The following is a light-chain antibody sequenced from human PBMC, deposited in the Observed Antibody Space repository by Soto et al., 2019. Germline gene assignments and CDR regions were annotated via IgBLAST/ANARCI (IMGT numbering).Light chain of an antibody. CDR1: QSVSSN. CDR2: GAS. J-gene: IGKJ2*01. Sequence: EIVMTQSPATLSVSPGERATLSCRASQSVSSNLAWYQQKPGQAPRLLIYGASTRATGIPATFSGSGSGTEFNLTITSLQSEDFAVYYCQQYNNWPPYTFGKGTKLEIK. V-gene: IGKV3-15*01. CDR3: QQYNNWPPYT.